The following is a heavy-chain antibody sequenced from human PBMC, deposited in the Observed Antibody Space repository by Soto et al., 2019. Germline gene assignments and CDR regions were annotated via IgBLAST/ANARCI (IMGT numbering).Heavy chain of an antibody. D-gene: IGHD5-12*01. J-gene: IGHJ3*02. CDR3: ARGDSGYPYAFDI. CDR2: IWYDGSNK. CDR1: GFTFSSYG. Sequence: PGGSLRLSCAASGFTFSSYGMHWVRQAPGKGLEWVAVIWYDGSNKYYADSVKGRFTISRDNSKNTLYLQMNSLRAEDTAVYYCARGDSGYPYAFDIWGQGTLVTVSS. V-gene: IGHV3-33*01.